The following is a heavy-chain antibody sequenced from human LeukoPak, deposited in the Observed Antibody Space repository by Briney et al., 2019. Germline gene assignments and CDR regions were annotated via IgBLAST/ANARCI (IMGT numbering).Heavy chain of an antibody. Sequence: GGSLRLSCAASGFTFDDYAMHWVRPAPGKGLEWVSGISWNSGSIGYADSVKGRFTISRDNAKNSLYLRMNSLRAEDTALYYCAKAHSSGYLFDIWGQGTMVTVSS. J-gene: IGHJ3*02. CDR3: AKAHSSGYLFDI. D-gene: IGHD3-22*01. V-gene: IGHV3-9*01. CDR1: GFTFDDYA. CDR2: ISWNSGSI.